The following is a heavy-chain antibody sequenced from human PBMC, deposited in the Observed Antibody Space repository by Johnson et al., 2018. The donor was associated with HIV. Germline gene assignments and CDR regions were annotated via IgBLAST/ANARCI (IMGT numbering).Heavy chain of an antibody. CDR1: GFSFKDYY. J-gene: IGHJ3*02. CDR3: ARDLQGRDAFDI. V-gene: IGHV3-11*04. Sequence: QVQLVESGGGVVKPGGSLRLSCAASGFSFKDYYMNWVRQTPGKGLEWVSYISSSGSTIYYADSVKGRFTISRDNAKNSLYLQMNSLRAEDTAVYYCARDLQGRDAFDIWGQGTMVTVSS. CDR2: ISSSGSTI.